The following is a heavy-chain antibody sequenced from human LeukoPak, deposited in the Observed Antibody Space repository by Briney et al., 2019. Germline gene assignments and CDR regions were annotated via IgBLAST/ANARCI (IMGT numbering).Heavy chain of an antibody. J-gene: IGHJ4*02. Sequence: PGGSLRLSCAASGFTFSSYSMNWVRQAPGKGLEWVSSISSSSYIYYADSVKGRFTISRDNAKNSLYLQMNSLRAEDTAVYYCARGGLLEWLLIALDYWGQGTLVTVSS. D-gene: IGHD3-3*01. CDR1: GFTFSSYS. V-gene: IGHV3-21*01. CDR3: ARGGLLEWLLIALDY. CDR2: ISSSSYI.